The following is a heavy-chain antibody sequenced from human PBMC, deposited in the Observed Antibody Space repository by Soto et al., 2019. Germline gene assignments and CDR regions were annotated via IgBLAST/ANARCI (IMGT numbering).Heavy chain of an antibody. V-gene: IGHV3-21*01. CDR1: GFTFSSYS. Sequence: EVQLVESGGGLVKPGGSLRLSCATSGFTFSSYSMNWVRQAPGTGLEWVSSISGSPNYINYADSVRGRFTISRDDAKSSVYLQMNSQRAEGTAVYYCARERVIVVVPGVIKWFDPWGQGTPVTVSS. D-gene: IGHD2-2*01. CDR3: ARERVIVVVPGVIKWFDP. J-gene: IGHJ5*02. CDR2: ISGSPNYI.